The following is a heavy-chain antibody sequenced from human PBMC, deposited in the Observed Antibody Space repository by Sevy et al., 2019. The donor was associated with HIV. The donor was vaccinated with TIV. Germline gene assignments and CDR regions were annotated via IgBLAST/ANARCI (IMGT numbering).Heavy chain of an antibody. D-gene: IGHD7-27*01. CDR3: ARSWDYWGQMGY. CDR2: IKQDGSDK. V-gene: IGHV3-7*03. J-gene: IGHJ4*02. Sequence: GGSLGLSCAASGFTFNNYWMTWVRQAPGKGLEWVANIKQDGSDKYYMESVKGRFNISRDNTKNSLYLQLNSLRAEDTAVYYCARSWDYWGQMGYWGQGTLVTVSS. CDR1: GFTFNNYW.